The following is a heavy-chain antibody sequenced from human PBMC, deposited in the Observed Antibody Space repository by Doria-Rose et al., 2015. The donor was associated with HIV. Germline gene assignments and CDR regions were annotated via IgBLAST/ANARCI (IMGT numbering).Heavy chain of an antibody. CDR2: IFSDDER. CDR1: GVSLSSPGMG. Sequence: QVQLMQSGPVLVKPTETLTLTCTVSGVSLSSPGMGVSWIRQPPGKALEWLANIFSDDERSYKTSLKSRLTISRGTSKSQVVLTMTDMDHVDTATYYCARIKSSRWYHKYYFDFWGQGTLVIVSA. D-gene: IGHD6-13*01. J-gene: IGHJ4*02. V-gene: IGHV2-26*01. CDR3: ARIKSSRWYHKYYFDF.